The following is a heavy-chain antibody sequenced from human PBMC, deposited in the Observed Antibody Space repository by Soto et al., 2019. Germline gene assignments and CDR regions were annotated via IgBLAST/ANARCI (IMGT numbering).Heavy chain of an antibody. V-gene: IGHV3-30*18. Sequence: GGSLRLSCAASGFTFSSYGMHWVRQAPGKGLEWVAVISYDGSNKYYADSVKGRFTISRDNSKNTLYLQMNSLRAEDTAVYYCAKDQDDILTGYSSEYFQHWGQGTLVTVSS. CDR2: ISYDGSNK. J-gene: IGHJ1*01. CDR3: AKDQDDILTGYSSEYFQH. D-gene: IGHD3-9*01. CDR1: GFTFSSYG.